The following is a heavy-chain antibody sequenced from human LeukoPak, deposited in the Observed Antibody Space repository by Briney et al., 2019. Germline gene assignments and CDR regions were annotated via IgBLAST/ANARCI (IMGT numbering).Heavy chain of an antibody. Sequence: SETLSLTCSVSGASISSGSNYWGWIRQPPGKTLEWIGSIYSSGSTYYNPSLKSRVIIIIDTPKNHFSLTPSSVTAAGTAVYYCVTFNWNYTSLPFDYWGHGTLVTVSS. J-gene: IGHJ4*01. CDR3: VTFNWNYTSLPFDY. D-gene: IGHD1-7*01. V-gene: IGHV4-39*07. CDR1: GASISSGSNY. CDR2: IYSSGST.